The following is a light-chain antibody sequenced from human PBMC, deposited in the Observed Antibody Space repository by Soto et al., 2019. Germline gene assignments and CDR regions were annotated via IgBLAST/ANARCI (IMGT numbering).Light chain of an antibody. CDR3: QQCAYSPRT. Sequence: IVLTQSPDTLSLSPGERATLSCRASQSVGTNYLAWYQQKPGQAPRLLIYDASSRATGIPDRFSGSGSGTDFTLTISRLEPEDFAVYYCQQCAYSPRTFGQGTKVEFK. J-gene: IGKJ1*01. V-gene: IGKV3-20*01. CDR2: DAS. CDR1: QSVGTNY.